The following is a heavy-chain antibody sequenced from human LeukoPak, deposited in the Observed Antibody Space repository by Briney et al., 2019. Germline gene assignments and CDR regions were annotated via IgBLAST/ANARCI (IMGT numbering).Heavy chain of an antibody. V-gene: IGHV1-69*05. Sequence: SVKVSCKASGGTFSSYAISWVRQAPGQGLEWMGGIIPIFGTANYAQKFQGRVTITTDESTSTAYMELSSLRSEDTAVYYCARGPSHYDVLTGPQNWFDPWGQGTLVTVSS. J-gene: IGHJ5*02. CDR2: IIPIFGTA. D-gene: IGHD3-9*01. CDR1: GGTFSSYA. CDR3: ARGPSHYDVLTGPQNWFDP.